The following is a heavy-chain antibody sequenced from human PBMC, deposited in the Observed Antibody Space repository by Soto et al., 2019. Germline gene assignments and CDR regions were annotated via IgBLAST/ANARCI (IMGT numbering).Heavy chain of an antibody. V-gene: IGHV3-9*01. CDR2: ITWNGVAM. J-gene: IGHJ6*03. CDR3: AKSFVTTHPLYQYMDV. Sequence: EVQLVESGGNLVQPGRSLRLSCAASGFAFRDFAFHWVRQTPGKGLEWVSGITWNGVAMGYADSVKGRFTISRDDAKNSLYLQMNSLRPEDTALYYCAKSFVTTHPLYQYMDVWGKGTSVTVS. D-gene: IGHD1-1*01. CDR1: GFAFRDFA.